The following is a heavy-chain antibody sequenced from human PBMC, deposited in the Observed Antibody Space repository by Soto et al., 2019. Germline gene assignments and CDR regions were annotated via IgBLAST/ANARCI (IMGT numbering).Heavy chain of an antibody. D-gene: IGHD6-13*01. Sequence: EVQLLESGGGLVQPGGSLRLSCAASGFTFSSYAMSWVRQAPGKGLEWVSAISGSGGSTYYADSVKGRFTISRDNSKNTLYLQMNSLRAEDTAVYYCANHGSMDPGIAAAGLFRSLFDYWGQGTLVTVSS. V-gene: IGHV3-23*01. J-gene: IGHJ4*02. CDR3: ANHGSMDPGIAAAGLFRSLFDY. CDR2: ISGSGGST. CDR1: GFTFSSYA.